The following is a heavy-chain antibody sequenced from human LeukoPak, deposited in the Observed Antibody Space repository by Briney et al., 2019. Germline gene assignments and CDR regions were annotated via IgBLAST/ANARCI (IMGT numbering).Heavy chain of an antibody. CDR1: GFTFSSYP. J-gene: IGHJ6*02. CDR3: AKDRYYGSGSYSYGMDV. Sequence: GGSLRLSCTGSGFTFSSYPMSWVRQAPGKGLEWVSAISGSGGSTYYADSVKGRFTISRDNSKNTLYLQMNSLRAEDTAVYYCAKDRYYGSGSYSYGMDVWGQGTTVTVSS. D-gene: IGHD3-10*01. V-gene: IGHV3-23*01. CDR2: ISGSGGST.